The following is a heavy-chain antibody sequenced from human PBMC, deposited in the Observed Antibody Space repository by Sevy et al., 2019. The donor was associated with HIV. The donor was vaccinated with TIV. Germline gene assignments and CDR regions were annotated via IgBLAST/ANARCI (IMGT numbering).Heavy chain of an antibody. V-gene: IGHV3-49*04. CDR2: LKSDVYGGTV. Sequence: GGCLRLSCTASGFTFGDYCMSWVRQAPGKGLEWVAFLKSDVYGGTVDHAASVRGRFVISRDDSKTIAYLQMNDLKTEETGVYYCTRWKSAQSIFDYWGQGAPVTVSS. D-gene: IGHD1-1*01. J-gene: IGHJ4*02. CDR1: GFTFGDYC. CDR3: TRWKSAQSIFDY.